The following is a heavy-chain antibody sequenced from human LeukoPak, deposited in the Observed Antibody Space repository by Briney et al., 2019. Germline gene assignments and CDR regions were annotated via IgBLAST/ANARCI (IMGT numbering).Heavy chain of an antibody. CDR1: GGSISSYY. V-gene: IGHV4-59*01. CDR3: ARTRGYSYGYLPNFDY. D-gene: IGHD5-18*01. Sequence: SETLSLTCTVSGGSISSYYWSWIRQPPGKGLEWIGYIHYSGSTNYNPSLKSRVTISVDTSKNQFSLKLSSVTAADTAVYYCARTRGYSYGYLPNFDYWGQGTLVTVSS. CDR2: IHYSGST. J-gene: IGHJ4*02.